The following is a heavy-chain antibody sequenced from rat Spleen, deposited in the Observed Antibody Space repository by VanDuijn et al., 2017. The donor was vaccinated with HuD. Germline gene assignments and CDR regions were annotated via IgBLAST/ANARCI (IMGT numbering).Heavy chain of an antibody. V-gene: IGHV5-58*01. J-gene: IGHJ2*01. D-gene: IGHD4-3*01. CDR2: ITPDGSTT. CDR1: GFTFSSYW. CDR3: AVSGYGY. Sequence: EVQLVETGGGLVQPGRSLKLSCVASGFTFSSYWMYWVRQAPGKGLEWVSSITPDGSTTYYPDSVKGRFTISRDNAEDTVYLQMNSLRSEDTATYYCAVSGYGYWGQGVMVTVSS.